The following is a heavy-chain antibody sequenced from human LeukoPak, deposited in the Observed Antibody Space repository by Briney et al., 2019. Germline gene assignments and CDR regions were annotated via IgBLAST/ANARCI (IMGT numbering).Heavy chain of an antibody. CDR3: VRAYVPGTTEVDAFDI. CDR2: ISSSSSYI. V-gene: IGHV3-21*01. D-gene: IGHD1-1*01. J-gene: IGHJ3*02. Sequence: GGSLRLSCAASGFTFSSYSMNWVRQAPGKGLEWVSSISSSSSYIYYADSVKGRFTISRDNAKNSLYLQMNSLRAEDTAVYYCVRAYVPGTTEVDAFDIWGQGTMVTVSS. CDR1: GFTFSSYS.